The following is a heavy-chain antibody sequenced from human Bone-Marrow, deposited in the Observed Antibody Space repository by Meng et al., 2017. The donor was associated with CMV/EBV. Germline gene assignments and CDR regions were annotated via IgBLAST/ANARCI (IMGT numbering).Heavy chain of an antibody. Sequence: GESLKISCVASGFTVSSNYMSWVRQAPGKGLEWVSVIYSGGSTYYADSVKGRFTISRDNVKNTLYLQMSSLRADDTAVYYCAREEAAHYYYYGMDVWGQGTTVTVSS. CDR3: AREEAAHYYYYGMDV. CDR1: GFTVSSNY. V-gene: IGHV3-53*01. D-gene: IGHD2-15*01. J-gene: IGHJ6*02. CDR2: IYSGGST.